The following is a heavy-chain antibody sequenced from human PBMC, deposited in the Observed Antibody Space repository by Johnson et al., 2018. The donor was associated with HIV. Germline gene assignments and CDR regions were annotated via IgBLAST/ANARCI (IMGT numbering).Heavy chain of an antibody. CDR2: ISSSGSTI. CDR3: TTDDAPSSVDYGEAFDI. J-gene: IGHJ3*02. Sequence: VQLVESGGGLVQPGRSLKLSCAASGFTFSGSAMHWVRQASGKGLEWVSYISSSGSTIYYADSVKGRFTISRDNSKNTLYLQMNSLKTEDTAVYYCTTDDAPSSVDYGEAFDIWGQGTMVTVSS. D-gene: IGHD4-17*01. CDR1: GFTFSGSA. V-gene: IGHV3-48*01.